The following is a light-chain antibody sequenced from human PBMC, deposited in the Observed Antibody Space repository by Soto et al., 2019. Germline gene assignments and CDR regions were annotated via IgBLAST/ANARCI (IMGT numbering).Light chain of an antibody. V-gene: IGLV2-14*01. J-gene: IGLJ1*01. CDR2: EVS. Sequence: QSVLAQPASVSGSPGQSITISCTGTSSDVGGYNYVSWYQQHPDKAPKLMIYEVSNRPSGVSNRFSGSKSGNTASLTISGLQAEDEADYYCGSWDSSLSAYVFGTGTKVTVL. CDR1: SSDVGGYNY. CDR3: GSWDSSLSAYV.